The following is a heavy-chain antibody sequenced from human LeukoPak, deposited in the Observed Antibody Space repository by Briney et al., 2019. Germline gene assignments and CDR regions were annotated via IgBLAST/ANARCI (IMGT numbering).Heavy chain of an antibody. D-gene: IGHD3-22*01. J-gene: IGHJ4*02. Sequence: ASVKVSCKASGYTFTSYGISWVRQAPRQGLEWMGWISAYNGNTNYAQKLQGRVTMTTDTSTSTAYMELRSLRSDDTAVYYCARDRSYYDSSGYLSGYWGQGTLVTVSS. CDR1: GYTFTSYG. V-gene: IGHV1-18*01. CDR2: ISAYNGNT. CDR3: ARDRSYYDSSGYLSGY.